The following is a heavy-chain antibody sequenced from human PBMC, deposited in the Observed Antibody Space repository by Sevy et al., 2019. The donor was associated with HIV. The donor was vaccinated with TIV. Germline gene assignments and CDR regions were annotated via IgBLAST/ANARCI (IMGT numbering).Heavy chain of an antibody. D-gene: IGHD3-16*01. V-gene: IGHV1-18*01. J-gene: IGHJ3*02. CDR1: GYTFTSYG. CDR2: ISAYNGNT. CDR3: ARPIMITFGELDAFDI. Sequence: ASVKVSCKASGYTFTSYGISWVRQAPGQGLEWMGWISAYNGNTNYAQKLQGRVTMTTDTSTSKAYMELRSLRSDDTAGYYCARPIMITFGELDAFDIWGQGTMVTVSS.